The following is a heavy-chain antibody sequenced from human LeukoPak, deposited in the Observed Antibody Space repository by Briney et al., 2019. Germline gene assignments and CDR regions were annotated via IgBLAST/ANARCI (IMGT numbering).Heavy chain of an antibody. CDR1: GFTFSNYW. V-gene: IGHV3-74*01. D-gene: IGHD6-19*01. CDR3: ARRSAVAGTLDY. Sequence: GGSLRLSCAASGFTFSNYWMHWVRQAPGKGPVWVSRINGDGSTTTYADSVKGRITISRDNAKNTLYLQMNSLRAEDTAVYYCARRSAVAGTLDYWGQGTLVTVSS. J-gene: IGHJ4*02. CDR2: INGDGSTT.